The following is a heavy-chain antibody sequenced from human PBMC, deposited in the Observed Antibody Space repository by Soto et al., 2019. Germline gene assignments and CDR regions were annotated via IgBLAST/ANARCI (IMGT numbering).Heavy chain of an antibody. J-gene: IGHJ6*02. CDR3: ARHNGPLYVGYYYDMDV. Sequence: PSETLSLTCTVSGGSISDSSHYWAWIRQPPGKGLEWIATINYSGRTYYNPSLRSRVTISVDTSRDQFSLNLNSVTAADTAVYYCARHNGPLYVGYYYDMDVWGQGTTVTAP. D-gene: IGHD3-16*01. V-gene: IGHV4-39*01. CDR1: GGSISDSSHY. CDR2: INYSGRT.